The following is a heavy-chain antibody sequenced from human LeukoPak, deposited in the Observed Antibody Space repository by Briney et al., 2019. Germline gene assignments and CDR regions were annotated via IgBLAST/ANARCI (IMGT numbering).Heavy chain of an antibody. CDR2: ISAYNGNT. CDR3: ARDSYYYDSSGYND. CDR1: GYTFTSYG. D-gene: IGHD3-22*01. V-gene: IGHV1-18*01. Sequence: ASVKVSCKASGYTFTSYGISWVRQAPGQGLEWMGWISAYNGNTNYAQKLQGRVTMTTDTSTSTAYMELRSLRSDDTAVYYCARDSYYYDSSGYNDWGQGTLVTVSS. J-gene: IGHJ4*02.